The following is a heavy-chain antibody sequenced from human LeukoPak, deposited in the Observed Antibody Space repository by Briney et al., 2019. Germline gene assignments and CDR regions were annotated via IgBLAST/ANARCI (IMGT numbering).Heavy chain of an antibody. CDR3: ARSGPYQLGSGNYAFDI. CDR2: VHYSGGP. Sequence: SETLSLTCAVYGGSFSGYYWSWIRQPPGKGLEWVGSVHYSGGPYYNASVKSRVIISVDTSRNQFSLRLNSVTAADTALYYCARSGPYQLGSGNYAFDIWGQGTMVTVSS. V-gene: IGHV4-34*01. CDR1: GGSFSGYY. D-gene: IGHD3-10*01. J-gene: IGHJ3*02.